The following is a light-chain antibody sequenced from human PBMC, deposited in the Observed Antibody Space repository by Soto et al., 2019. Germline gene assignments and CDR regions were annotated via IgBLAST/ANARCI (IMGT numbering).Light chain of an antibody. CDR1: KSVSSN. Sequence: EIVMTQSPATLSVSPGERATLSCRASKSVSSNLAWYQQKPGQAPRILIYGASTRATGIPARFSGSGSGTEFTLTISSLQSEDFAVYYCQQYNNWPPNTFGGGTKVEIK. V-gene: IGKV3-15*01. CDR3: QQYNNWPPNT. CDR2: GAS. J-gene: IGKJ4*01.